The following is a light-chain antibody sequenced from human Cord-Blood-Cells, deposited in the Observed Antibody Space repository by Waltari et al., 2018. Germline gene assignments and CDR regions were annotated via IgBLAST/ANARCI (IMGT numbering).Light chain of an antibody. CDR2: DAS. Sequence: EIVLTQSPATLSLSLGERATLSCRASQSVSSYLAWYQQKPGQAPRLLIYDASNRATGIPARFSGSGSGTDFTLTISSLEPEDFAVYYCQQRSNWHTFGGGTKVEIK. V-gene: IGKV3-11*01. J-gene: IGKJ4*01. CDR1: QSVSSY. CDR3: QQRSNWHT.